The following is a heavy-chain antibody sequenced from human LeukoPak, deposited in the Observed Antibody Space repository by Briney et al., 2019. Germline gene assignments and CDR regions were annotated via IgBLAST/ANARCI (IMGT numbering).Heavy chain of an antibody. D-gene: IGHD2-2*01. Sequence: ASVKVSXKASGYTFTSYGISWVRQAPGQGLEWMGWISAYNGNTNYAQKLQGRVTMTTDTSTSTAYMELRSLRSDDTAVYYCARDRCSSTSCYGPGGYWGQRTLVTVSS. CDR1: GYTFTSYG. J-gene: IGHJ4*02. CDR3: ARDRCSSTSCYGPGGY. CDR2: ISAYNGNT. V-gene: IGHV1-18*01.